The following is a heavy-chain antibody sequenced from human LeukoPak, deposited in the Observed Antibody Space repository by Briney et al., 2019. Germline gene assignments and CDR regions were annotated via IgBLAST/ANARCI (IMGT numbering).Heavy chain of an antibody. CDR2: IIPILGIA. CDR3: ARERDYYGDYD. CDR1: GGTFSSYA. V-gene: IGHV1-69*04. Sequence: SVKVSCKASGGTFSSYAISWVRQAPGQGLEWMGRIIPILGIANYAQKFQSRVTITADKSTSTAYMELSSLRSEDTAVYYCARERDYYGDYDWGQGTLVTVSS. D-gene: IGHD4-17*01. J-gene: IGHJ4*02.